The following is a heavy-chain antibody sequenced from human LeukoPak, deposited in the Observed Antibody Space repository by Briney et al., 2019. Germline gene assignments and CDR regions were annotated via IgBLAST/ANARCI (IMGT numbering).Heavy chain of an antibody. CDR1: GGSISSYY. Sequence: PSETLSLTCTVSGGSISSYYWSWIRQPPGKGLEWIGYIYYSGSTNYNPSLKSRVTISVDTSKNQFSLKLSFVTAADTAVYYCARDAWVRYYFDYWGQGTLVTVSS. CDR3: ARDAWVRYYFDY. D-gene: IGHD4-23*01. J-gene: IGHJ4*02. CDR2: IYYSGST. V-gene: IGHV4-59*01.